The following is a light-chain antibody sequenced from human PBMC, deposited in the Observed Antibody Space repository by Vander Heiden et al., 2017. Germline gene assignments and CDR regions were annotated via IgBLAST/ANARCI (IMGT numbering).Light chain of an antibody. V-gene: IGKV2-28*01. J-gene: IGKJ4*01. Sequence: IVMPQSPLFLPVTPGEPASISCRSSQSLLHSNGYNYLDWYLQKPGQSPQLLIYLGSNRASGVPDRFSGSGSGTDFTLKISRVEAEDVGVYYCMQALQTPLTFGGGTKVEIK. CDR2: LGS. CDR3: MQALQTPLT. CDR1: QSLLHSNGYNY.